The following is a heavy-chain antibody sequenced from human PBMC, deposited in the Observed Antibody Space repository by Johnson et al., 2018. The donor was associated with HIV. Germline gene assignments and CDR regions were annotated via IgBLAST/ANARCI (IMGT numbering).Heavy chain of an antibody. Sequence: VQLVESGGGLVQPGRSLRLSCAASGFTFDDYAMHLVRQAPGKGLEWVSGISWNSGSIGYADSVKGRFTISRDNAKNSLYLQINSLRAEDTALYYCASDNMHAFDIWGQGTMVTVSS. CDR3: ASDNMHAFDI. D-gene: IGHD2-2*01. CDR1: GFTFDDYA. V-gene: IGHV3-9*01. CDR2: ISWNSGSI. J-gene: IGHJ3*02.